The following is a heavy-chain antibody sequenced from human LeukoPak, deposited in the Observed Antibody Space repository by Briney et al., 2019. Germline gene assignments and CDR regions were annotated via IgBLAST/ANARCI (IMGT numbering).Heavy chain of an antibody. V-gene: IGHV3-30*04. J-gene: IGHJ4*02. Sequence: PGGSLRLSCAASGFTFSSYAMHWVRQARGKGLEWVAVISYDGSNKYYADSVKGRFTISRDNSKNTLYLQMNSLRADETAVYYCAIVATIPSNWGQGTLVTVSS. CDR1: GFTFSSYA. D-gene: IGHD5-12*01. CDR3: AIVATIPSN. CDR2: ISYDGSNK.